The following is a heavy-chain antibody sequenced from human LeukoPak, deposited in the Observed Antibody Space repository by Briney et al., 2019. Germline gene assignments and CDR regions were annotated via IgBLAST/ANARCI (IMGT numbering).Heavy chain of an antibody. CDR1: GGSFSGYY. V-gene: IGHV4-34*01. Sequence: SETLSLTCAVYGGSFSGYYWSWIRQPPRKGLEWIGEINHSGSTNYNPSLKSRVTISVDTSKNQFSLKLSSVTAADTAVYYCASDILTGYLDDAFDIWGQGTMVTVSS. J-gene: IGHJ3*02. CDR3: ASDILTGYLDDAFDI. D-gene: IGHD3-9*01. CDR2: INHSGST.